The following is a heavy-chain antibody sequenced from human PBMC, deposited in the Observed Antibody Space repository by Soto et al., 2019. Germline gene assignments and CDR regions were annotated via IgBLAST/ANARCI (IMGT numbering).Heavy chain of an antibody. V-gene: IGHV4-34*01. CDR2: INHSGST. Sequence: SETLSLTCAVYGGSFSGYYWTWIRQTPGKGLEWIGEINHSGSTNYNPSLKSRVIISVDTSKNQFSLKLGSVTAADTAVYYCARGAPRRDVGGKGTPVTFP. CDR3: ARGAPRRDV. CDR1: GGSFSGYY. J-gene: IGHJ6*03.